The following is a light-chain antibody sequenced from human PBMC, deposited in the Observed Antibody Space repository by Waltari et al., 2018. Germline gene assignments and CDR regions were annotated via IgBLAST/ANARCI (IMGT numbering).Light chain of an antibody. V-gene: IGLV1-40*01. J-gene: IGLJ3*02. CDR3: QSYDSSLSGSV. Sequence: QYVLTQPPAVAGAPGWRSAVPCTRSSSYTGACYDLHWYQQVQGTSPKLLIYGNSNRPSGVPDRFSGSKSGTSASLAITGLQAEDEADYYCQSYDSSLSGSVFGGGTKLTVL. CDR1: SSYTGACYD. CDR2: GNS.